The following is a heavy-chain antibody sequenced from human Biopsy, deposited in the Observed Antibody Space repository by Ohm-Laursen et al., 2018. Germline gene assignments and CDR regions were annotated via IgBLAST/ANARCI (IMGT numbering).Heavy chain of an antibody. J-gene: IGHJ5*01. Sequence: SLRLSCAATGLTLSGYGMNWVRQAPGKGLEWVSSISASSSYIYYADSVKGRFTVSRDNTKNTLYLQMNSLRAADTAIYFCATELLPPGVGGPWLDSWGQGTPVTVSS. V-gene: IGHV3-21*06. CDR3: ATELLPPGVGGPWLDS. D-gene: IGHD3-10*01. CDR2: ISASSSYI. CDR1: GLTLSGYG.